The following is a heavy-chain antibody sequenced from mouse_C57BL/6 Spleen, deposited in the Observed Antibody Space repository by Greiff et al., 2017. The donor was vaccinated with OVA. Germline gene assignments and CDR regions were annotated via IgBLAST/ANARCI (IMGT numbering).Heavy chain of an antibody. Sequence: QVHVKQPGAELVKPGASVKLSCKASGYTFTSYWMHWVKQRPGQGLEWIGMIHPNSGSTNYNEKFKSKATLTVDKSSSTAYMQLSSLTSEDSAVYYCARGGSSSYYYAMDYWGQGTSVTVSA. CDR2: IHPNSGST. CDR3: ARGGSSSYYYAMDY. D-gene: IGHD1-1*01. J-gene: IGHJ4*01. CDR1: GYTFTSYW. V-gene: IGHV1-64*01.